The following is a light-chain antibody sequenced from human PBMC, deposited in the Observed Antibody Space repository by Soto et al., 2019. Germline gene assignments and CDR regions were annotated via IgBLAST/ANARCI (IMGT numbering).Light chain of an antibody. CDR3: SSYTSSSTLVV. Sequence: QSALTQPASVSGSPGQSITISCTGTSGDVGGDNYVSWYQQHPGKAPKLMIYEVSNRPSGVSNRFSGSKSCNTASLTISGLQAEDEADDYCSSYTSSSTLVVFGGGTKLTVL. J-gene: IGLJ2*01. CDR2: EVS. V-gene: IGLV2-14*01. CDR1: SGDVGGDNY.